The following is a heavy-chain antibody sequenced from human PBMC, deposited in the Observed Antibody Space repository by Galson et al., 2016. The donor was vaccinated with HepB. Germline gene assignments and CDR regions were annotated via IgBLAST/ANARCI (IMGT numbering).Heavy chain of an antibody. D-gene: IGHD1-26*01. CDR2: INPYNGDT. V-gene: IGHV1-18*01. Sequence: SVKVSCKASGYTFSSFAITWVRQAPGQGLEWLGWINPYNGDTNYAQRLQGRVTMTTDTSTTTAYMELRGLRSDDTAVYYCARDATDRAWELLRELCGLFDIWGQGTMATVSS. J-gene: IGHJ3*02. CDR1: GYTFSSFA. CDR3: ARDATDRAWELLRELCGLFDI.